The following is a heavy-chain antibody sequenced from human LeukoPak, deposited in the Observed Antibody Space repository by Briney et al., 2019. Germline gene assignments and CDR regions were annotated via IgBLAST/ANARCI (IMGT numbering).Heavy chain of an antibody. CDR1: GFPFSDYY. Sequence: GGSLRLSCAASGFPFSDYYMSWIRQAPGKGLEWVSYISSSGNTIYYADSVKGRFTISRDNAKNSVHLQMNSLRAEDTAVYYCVRVVHYGSGPAVGWGQGTLVTVSS. J-gene: IGHJ4*02. CDR2: ISSSGNTI. CDR3: VRVVHYGSGPAVG. V-gene: IGHV3-11*01. D-gene: IGHD3-10*01.